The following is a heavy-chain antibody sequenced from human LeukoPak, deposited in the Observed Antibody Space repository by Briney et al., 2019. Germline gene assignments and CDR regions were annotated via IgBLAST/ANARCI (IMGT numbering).Heavy chain of an antibody. CDR1: GGSFSGYY. V-gene: IGHV4-34*01. CDR2: INHSGST. CDR3: ARGRRPQIVGAPHKAYYFDY. D-gene: IGHD1-26*01. J-gene: IGHJ4*02. Sequence: PSETLSLTCAVYGGSFSGYYWSWIRQPPGKGLEWIGEINHSGSTNYNPSLKSRVTISVDTSKNQFSLKLSSVTAADTAVYYCARGRRPQIVGAPHKAYYFDYWGQGTLVTVSS.